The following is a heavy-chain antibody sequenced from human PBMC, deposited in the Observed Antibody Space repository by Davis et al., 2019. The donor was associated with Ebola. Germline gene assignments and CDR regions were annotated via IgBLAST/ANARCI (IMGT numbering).Heavy chain of an antibody. Sequence: GESLKISCAASGFTFSSYGMHWVRQAPGKGLEWVAVISYDGSNKYYADSVKGRFTISRDNSKNTLYLQMNSLRAEDTAVYYCAKLPRAGGYSYGNDYWGQGTLVTVSS. CDR3: AKLPRAGGYSYGNDY. D-gene: IGHD5-18*01. CDR1: GFTFSSYG. J-gene: IGHJ4*02. CDR2: ISYDGSNK. V-gene: IGHV3-30*18.